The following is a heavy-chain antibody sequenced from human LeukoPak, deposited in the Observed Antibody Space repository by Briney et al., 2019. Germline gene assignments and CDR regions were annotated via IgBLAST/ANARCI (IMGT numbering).Heavy chain of an antibody. D-gene: IGHD1-26*01. V-gene: IGHV4-61*02. Sequence: PSETLSLTCTVSGGSISSGSYYWSWVRQPAGKGLEWIGRIYTSGSTNYNPSLKSRVTMSVDTSKNQFSLKLSSVTAADTAVYYCARLVVGVTPDAFDIWGQGTMVTVSS. J-gene: IGHJ3*02. CDR2: IYTSGST. CDR3: ARLVVGVTPDAFDI. CDR1: GGSISSGSYY.